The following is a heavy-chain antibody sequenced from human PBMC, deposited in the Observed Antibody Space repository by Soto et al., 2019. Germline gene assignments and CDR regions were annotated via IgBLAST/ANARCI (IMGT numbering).Heavy chain of an antibody. V-gene: IGHV1-69*13. J-gene: IGHJ6*02. Sequence: SVKVSCKASGGTFSSYAISWVRQAPGQGLEWMGGIIPIFGTANYGQKFQGRVTITADESTSTAYMELSSLRSEDTDVYYCARSPLYHLPSYGMDVWGQGTTVTVSS. CDR3: ARSPLYHLPSYGMDV. CDR2: IIPIFGTA. CDR1: GGTFSSYA. D-gene: IGHD2-15*01.